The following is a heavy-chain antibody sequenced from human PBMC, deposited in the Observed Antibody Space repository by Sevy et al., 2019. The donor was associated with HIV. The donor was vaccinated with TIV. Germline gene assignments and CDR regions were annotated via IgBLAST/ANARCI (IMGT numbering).Heavy chain of an antibody. D-gene: IGHD3-10*01. CDR2: MNPNSGNT. CDR3: AREYGSGSYYNVDPRYYYYYGMDV. J-gene: IGHJ6*02. V-gene: IGHV1-8*01. CDR1: GYTFTSYD. Sequence: ASVKVSCKASGYTFTSYDINWVRQATGQGLEWMGWMNPNSGNTGYAQKFQGRVTMTRYTSISTAYMELSSLRSEDTAVYYCAREYGSGSYYNVDPRYYYYYGMDVWGQGTTVTVSS.